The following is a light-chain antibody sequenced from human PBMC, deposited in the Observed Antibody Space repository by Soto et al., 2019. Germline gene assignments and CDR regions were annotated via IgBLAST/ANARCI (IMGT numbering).Light chain of an antibody. J-gene: IGKJ1*01. Sequence: DIQMTQSPSSLSASVGDRVTITCRASQSISSYLNWYRQKPGKAPKLLIYAASSLQSGVPSRFSGSGSGTDFTLTISRLQPEDFATYYCQQSSSTPWTFGQGTNV. V-gene: IGKV1-39*01. CDR1: QSISSY. CDR2: AAS. CDR3: QQSSSTPWT.